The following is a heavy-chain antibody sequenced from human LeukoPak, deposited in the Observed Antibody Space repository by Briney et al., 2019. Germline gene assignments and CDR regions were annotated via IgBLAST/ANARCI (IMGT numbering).Heavy chain of an antibody. CDR1: GFTFSTYA. V-gene: IGHV3-23*01. J-gene: IGHJ4*02. Sequence: GGSLRLSCAASGFTFSTYAMSWVRQAPGKGLEWVSAISGSGGSTYYADSVKGRFTISRDNSKNTLYLQMNSLRAEDTAVYYCAKDPGKSYYFDYWGQGTLVTVSS. CDR2: ISGSGGST. CDR3: AKDPGKSYYFDY.